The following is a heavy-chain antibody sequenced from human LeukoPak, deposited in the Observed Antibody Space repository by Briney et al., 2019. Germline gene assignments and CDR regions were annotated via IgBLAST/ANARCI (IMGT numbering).Heavy chain of an antibody. V-gene: IGHV1-24*01. D-gene: IGHD1-26*01. Sequence: ASVKVSCKVSGYTLTELSMHWVRQAPGKGLEWMGGFDPEDGETIYAQKFQGRVTMTEDTSTDTAYMELSSLRSEDTAVYYCATVGFPTVYSGSYYSFFDYWGQGTLVTVSS. CDR2: FDPEDGET. CDR1: GYTLTELS. J-gene: IGHJ4*02. CDR3: ATVGFPTVYSGSYYSFFDY.